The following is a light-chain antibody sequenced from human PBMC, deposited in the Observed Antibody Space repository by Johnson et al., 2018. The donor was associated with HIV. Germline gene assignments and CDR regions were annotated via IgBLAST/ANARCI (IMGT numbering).Light chain of an antibody. V-gene: IGLV1-51*02. CDR1: SSNIGNNY. CDR2: ENN. J-gene: IGLJ1*01. CDR3: GTWDNSLSTGAV. Sequence: QSVLTQPPSVSAAPGQKVTISCSGSSSNIGNNYVSWYQQLPGTAPKLLIYENNMRPSGIPDRFSGSKSGTSATLGIAGLQTGDGADYYCGTWDNSLSTGAVFGTGTKITVL.